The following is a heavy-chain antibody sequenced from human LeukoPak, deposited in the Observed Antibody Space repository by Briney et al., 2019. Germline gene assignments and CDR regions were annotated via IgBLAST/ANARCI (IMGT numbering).Heavy chain of an antibody. CDR2: IIPIFGTA. V-gene: IGHV1-69*05. J-gene: IGHJ4*02. CDR1: GGTFSSYA. Sequence: SVKVSCKASGGTFSSYAISWGRQAPGQRLEWMGGIIPIFGTANYAQKFQGRVTITRDESTSRADMELSSLQSTDRAVYYRARWSDIVLMVYAIEYYFDCWGQGTLVTVSS. D-gene: IGHD2-8*01. CDR3: ARWSDIVLMVYAIEYYFDC.